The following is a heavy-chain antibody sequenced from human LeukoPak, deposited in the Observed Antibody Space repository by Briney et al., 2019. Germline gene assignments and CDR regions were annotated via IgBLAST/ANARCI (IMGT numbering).Heavy chain of an antibody. J-gene: IGHJ4*02. V-gene: IGHV3-30*18. CDR1: GFTFSSYG. Sequence: GRSLRLSCAASGFTFSSYGMHWVRQAPGQGLEWVAVISYDGSNKYYADSVKGRFTISRDDSKNTLYLQMNSFRAEATAVYYCAKDRRGAAANLDYWGQGTLVTVSS. D-gene: IGHD6-13*01. CDR3: AKDRRGAAANLDY. CDR2: ISYDGSNK.